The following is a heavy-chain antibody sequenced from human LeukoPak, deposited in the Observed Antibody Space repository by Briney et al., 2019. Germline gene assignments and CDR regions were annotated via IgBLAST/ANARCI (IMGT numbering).Heavy chain of an antibody. CDR1: GFTFSNAW. D-gene: IGHD1-26*01. J-gene: IGHJ5*02. CDR2: IKSNTDGGTT. Sequence: GGSLRLSCAASGFTFSNAWMTWVRQAPGKGLEWVGRIKSNTDGGTTDYAAPVKGRFTISRDDSKNTLYLRMNGLKTEDTAAYYCPTSPMYSGRYGWLDPWAREPWSPSPQ. CDR3: PTSPMYSGRYGWLDP. V-gene: IGHV3-15*01.